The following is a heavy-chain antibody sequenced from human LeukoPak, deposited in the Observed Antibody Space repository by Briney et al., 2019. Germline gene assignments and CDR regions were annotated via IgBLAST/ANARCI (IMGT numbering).Heavy chain of an antibody. D-gene: IGHD3-3*01. V-gene: IGHV4-4*07. Sequence: SETLSLTCTVSGGSISTYYWSWIRQPAGKVLEWIGRIYASGSTNYNPSLKSRVTISVDTSKNQFSLKLSSVTAADTAVYYCARHEVFGVVTDGWVDYWGQGTLVTVSS. CDR1: GGSISTYY. CDR2: IYASGST. J-gene: IGHJ4*02. CDR3: ARHEVFGVVTDGWVDY.